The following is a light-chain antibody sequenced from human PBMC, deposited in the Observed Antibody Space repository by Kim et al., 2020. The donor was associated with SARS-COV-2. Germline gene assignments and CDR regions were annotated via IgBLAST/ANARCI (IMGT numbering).Light chain of an antibody. J-gene: IGKJ2*01. CDR2: DAS. CDR3: MQYDDLPYT. CDR1: QDISYR. Sequence: SAFAGDRVTITCQASQDISYRLNWYQQKPGQAPKVVIADASNLQSGAPSRFSGSGSGTEFTFSINNLQPEDIATYYCMQYDDLPYTFGRGTKLEI. V-gene: IGKV1-33*01.